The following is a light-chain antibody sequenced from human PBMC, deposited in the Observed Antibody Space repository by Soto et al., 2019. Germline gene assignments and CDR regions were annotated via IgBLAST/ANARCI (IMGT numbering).Light chain of an antibody. CDR2: KAS. V-gene: IGKV1-5*03. CDR1: QNIDAW. J-gene: IGKJ1*01. Sequence: QMSQSPSTLSASMGDRVTITCRASQNIDAWLAWYQQKPGKAPKVLIYKASTLESGVPSRFSGSGSGTEFTLTIRSLQPDDFATYYCQQYNTYLWTFGQGTNVDI. CDR3: QQYNTYLWT.